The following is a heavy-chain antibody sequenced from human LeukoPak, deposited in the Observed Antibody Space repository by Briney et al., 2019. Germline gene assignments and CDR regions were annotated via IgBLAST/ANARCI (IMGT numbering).Heavy chain of an antibody. D-gene: IGHD3-9*01. CDR2: IFHSGRT. V-gene: IGHV4-38-2*02. J-gene: IGHJ4*02. CDR1: GYSISSGYY. Sequence: SETLSLTCTVSGYSISSGYYWGWIRQPPGKGLEWIGEIFHSGRTNYNPSLQSRVTISVDKSNNQLSLKLTSVTAADTAVYFCARASYDFLTAYYIDYWGQGTLVTVSS. CDR3: ARASYDFLTAYYIDY.